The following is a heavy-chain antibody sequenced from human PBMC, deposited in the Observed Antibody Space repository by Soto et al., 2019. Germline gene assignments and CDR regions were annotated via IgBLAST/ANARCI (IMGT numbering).Heavy chain of an antibody. V-gene: IGHV4-34*01. CDR3: ARDFLSITMVRGARFDP. D-gene: IGHD3-10*01. CDR2: INHSGST. Sequence: SETLSLTCAVYCGSFSGYYWSWIRQPPGKGLEWIGEINHSGSTNYNPSLKSRVTISVDTSKNQFSLKLSSVTAADTAVYYCARDFLSITMVRGARFDPWGQGTLVTVSS. J-gene: IGHJ5*02. CDR1: CGSFSGYY.